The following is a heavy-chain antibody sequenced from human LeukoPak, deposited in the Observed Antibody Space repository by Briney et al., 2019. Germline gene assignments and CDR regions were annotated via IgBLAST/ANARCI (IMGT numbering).Heavy chain of an antibody. CDR2: IYSSGRT. CDR3: ARDCTSTSCYFGY. D-gene: IGHD2-2*01. Sequence: PSETLSLTCTVSGGSISSYYWSWVRQPAGKGLEWIGRIYSSGRTNYNPSLKSRVTMSVDTSKNQFSLKLSSVTAADTAVYYCARDCTSTSCYFGYWGQGTLVTVSS. J-gene: IGHJ4*02. CDR1: GGSISSYY. V-gene: IGHV4-4*07.